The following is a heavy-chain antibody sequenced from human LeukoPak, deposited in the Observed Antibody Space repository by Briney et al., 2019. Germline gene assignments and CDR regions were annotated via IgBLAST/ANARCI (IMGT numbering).Heavy chain of an antibody. J-gene: IGHJ2*01. D-gene: IGHD3-10*01. CDR3: ARDRGVGNWYFGL. Sequence: GGSLRLSCAASGFTVSSHHMSWVRQAPGKGLEWVSVIYSGGTTYYADSVKGRFTISRDNSKNTLYLQMNSLRAEDTAVYYCARDRGVGNWYFGLWGRGTLVIVSS. CDR2: IYSGGTT. V-gene: IGHV3-53*01. CDR1: GFTVSSHH.